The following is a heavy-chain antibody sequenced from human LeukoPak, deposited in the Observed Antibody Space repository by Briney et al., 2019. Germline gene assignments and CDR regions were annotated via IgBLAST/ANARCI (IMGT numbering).Heavy chain of an antibody. J-gene: IGHJ3*01. V-gene: IGHV1-46*03. CDR2: INPSRSST. CDR3: ARGTRELLD. D-gene: IGHD1-26*01. CDR1: GYTFTNYY. Sequence: ASVKVSCKASGYTFTNYYIHWVRQAPGQGLECMGIINPSRSSTTYAQESQGRVTMTRDTSTSTVYMELNSLRSEDTAVYYCARGTRELLDWGQGTMVTVSS.